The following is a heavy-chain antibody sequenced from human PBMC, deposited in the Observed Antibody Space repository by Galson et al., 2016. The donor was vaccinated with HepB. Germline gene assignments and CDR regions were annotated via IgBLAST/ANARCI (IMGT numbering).Heavy chain of an antibody. V-gene: IGHV1-18*01. D-gene: IGHD2-2*02. CDR2: KSSSKSYA. Sequence: SVKVSCKASGYTFSSYGITWVRQAPGQGLEWMGWKSSSKSYANYAQNFQGRATMTTDTSTNTAYMELRSLRSDDTAVYYCARDPYCETTNCHNSPNLYSFDAWGQGTLVTVSS. J-gene: IGHJ4*02. CDR3: ARDPYCETTNCHNSPNLYSFDA. CDR1: GYTFSSYG.